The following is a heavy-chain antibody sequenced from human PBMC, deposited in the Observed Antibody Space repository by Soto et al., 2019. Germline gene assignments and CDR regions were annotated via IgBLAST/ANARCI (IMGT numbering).Heavy chain of an antibody. J-gene: IGHJ4*02. CDR3: ARHTPAISISDH. CDR2: IYYSGST. CDR1: GGSIRSYY. D-gene: IGHD2-15*01. V-gene: IGHV4-59*08. Sequence: SETLSLTCTVSGGSIRSYYRSWIRQPPGKGLEWIGYIYYSGSTYYNPSLKSRVTISVDTSKNQFSLKLSSVTAADKAVYYCARHTPAISISDHWGQGTLVTVSS.